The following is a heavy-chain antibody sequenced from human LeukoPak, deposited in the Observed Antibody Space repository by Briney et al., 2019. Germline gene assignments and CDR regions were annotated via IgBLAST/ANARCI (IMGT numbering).Heavy chain of an antibody. CDR2: IYSGGST. J-gene: IGHJ6*02. CDR3: TAGHYCYYDMDV. V-gene: IGHV3-53*04. Sequence: GGSLRLSCAASGFTVSSYYMSWVRQAPGKGLEWVSVIYSGGSTYNADTVKGPFTITRHNSKNTLYLQITSLRADATATYYCTAGHYCYYDMDVWGQGTTVTVSS. D-gene: IGHD6-19*01. CDR1: GFTVSSYY.